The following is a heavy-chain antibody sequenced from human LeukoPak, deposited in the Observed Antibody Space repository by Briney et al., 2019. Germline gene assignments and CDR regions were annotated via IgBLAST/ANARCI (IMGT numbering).Heavy chain of an antibody. D-gene: IGHD2-15*01. CDR2: ITGSGGTT. CDR3: AKGRGYCSGGSCYSGFDY. CDR1: GFTFSSYS. Sequence: GGSLRLSCAASGFTFSSYSMNWVRQAPGKGLEWVSTITGSGGTTYYADSVKGRFTISRDSSKNTLYLQMNSLRAEDTAVYYCAKGRGYCSGGSCYSGFDYWGQGTLVTVSS. J-gene: IGHJ4*02. V-gene: IGHV3-23*01.